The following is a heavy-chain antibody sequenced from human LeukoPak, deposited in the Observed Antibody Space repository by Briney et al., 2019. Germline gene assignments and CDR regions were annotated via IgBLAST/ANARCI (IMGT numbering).Heavy chain of an antibody. CDR3: ARGVQQLGDVDY. CDR1: GGSISSGGYY. J-gene: IGHJ4*02. D-gene: IGHD6-13*01. Sequence: PSQTLSLTCTVSGGSISSGGYYWSWIRQPPGKGLEWIGEINHSGSTNYNPSLKSRVTISVDTSKNQFSLKLSSVTAADTAVYYCARGVQQLGDVDYWGQGTLVTVSS. V-gene: IGHV4-30-2*01. CDR2: INHSGST.